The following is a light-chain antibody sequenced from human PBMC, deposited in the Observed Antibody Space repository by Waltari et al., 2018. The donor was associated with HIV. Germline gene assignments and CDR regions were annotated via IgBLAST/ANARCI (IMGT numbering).Light chain of an antibody. CDR2: DNN. V-gene: IGLV1-51*01. J-gene: IGLJ3*02. CDR1: SSNIGNNY. CDR3: GTWDSSLSAWV. Sequence: QSVLTQPPSVSAAPGQKVTISYSGSSSNIGNNYVSWYQQLPGTAPKLLIYDNNNRPSGIPDRFSGSEAGTSATLGITGLQTGDEADYYCGTWDSSLSAWVCGGGTKLTVL.